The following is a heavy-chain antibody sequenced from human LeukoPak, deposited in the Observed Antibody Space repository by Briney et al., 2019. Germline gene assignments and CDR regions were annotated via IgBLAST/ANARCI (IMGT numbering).Heavy chain of an antibody. CDR2: INPNSGGT. V-gene: IGHV1-2*02. J-gene: IGHJ3*02. D-gene: IGHD2-2*01. Sequence: ASVKVSCKDSGYTFTGYYMHWVRQAPGQGLEWMGWINPNSGGTNYAQKFQGRVTMTRDTSISTAYMELSRLKSDDTAVYYCARDVYCSSTSCQDDAFDIWGQGTMVTVSS. CDR1: GYTFTGYY. CDR3: ARDVYCSSTSCQDDAFDI.